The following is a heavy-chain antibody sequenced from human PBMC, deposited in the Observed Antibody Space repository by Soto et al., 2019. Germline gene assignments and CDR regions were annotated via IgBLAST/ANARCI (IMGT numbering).Heavy chain of an antibody. CDR2: ISSSSSYT. V-gene: IGHV3-11*06. J-gene: IGHJ3*02. CDR3: ASPRAYCGGDCYSPSDAFDI. CDR1: GFTFSDYY. Sequence: GGSLRLSCAASGFTFSDYYMSWIRQAPGKGLEWVSYISSSSSYTNYADSVKGRFTISRDNAKNSLYLQMNSLRAEDTAVYYCASPRAYCGGDCYSPSDAFDIWGQGTMVTVS. D-gene: IGHD2-21*02.